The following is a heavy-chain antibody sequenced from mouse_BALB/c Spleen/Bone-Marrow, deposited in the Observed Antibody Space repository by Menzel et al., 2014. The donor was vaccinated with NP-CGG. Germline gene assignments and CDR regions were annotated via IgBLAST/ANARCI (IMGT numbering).Heavy chain of an antibody. Sequence: EVQLQESGGGLVQPGGSLKLSCAASGFTFSSYTMSWVRQTPEKRLEWVAYISNGGGSTHYPDTVKGRFTISRDNAKNTLYLQMSSLKSEDTAMYYCARHPIYYYGSSWGNYAMDYWGQGTSVTVPS. CDR2: ISNGGGST. CDR3: ARHPIYYYGSSWGNYAMDY. D-gene: IGHD1-1*01. CDR1: GFTFSSYT. V-gene: IGHV5-12-2*01. J-gene: IGHJ4*01.